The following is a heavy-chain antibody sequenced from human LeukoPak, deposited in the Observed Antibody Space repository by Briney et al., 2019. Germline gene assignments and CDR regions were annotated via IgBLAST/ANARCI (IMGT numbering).Heavy chain of an antibody. V-gene: IGHV3-74*01. Sequence: GGSLRLSCAVSGFTFRTYWMHWVRQVPGEGLVWVSRINEDGSITNYADSVKGRFSISRDNAKNTLYLQMNSLRAEDTAVYYCGRDLGGRSGYWGQGTLATVSS. D-gene: IGHD1-26*01. CDR1: GFTFRTYW. CDR2: INEDGSIT. CDR3: GRDLGGRSGY. J-gene: IGHJ4*02.